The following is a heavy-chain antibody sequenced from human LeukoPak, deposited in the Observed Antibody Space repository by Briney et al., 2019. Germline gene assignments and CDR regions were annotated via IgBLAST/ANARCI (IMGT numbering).Heavy chain of an antibody. Sequence: ASVKVSCKASGETFTGYYIHWVRQPPGQGLEWMGWFDPRTTATNYAQKFQGRVIMSKDTSISTVYMDLNRLTSDDTATYYCARGEYSRSLDFWGQGTLVTVSS. D-gene: IGHD3-16*02. CDR2: FDPRTTAT. CDR1: GETFTGYY. J-gene: IGHJ4*02. CDR3: ARGEYSRSLDF. V-gene: IGHV1-2*02.